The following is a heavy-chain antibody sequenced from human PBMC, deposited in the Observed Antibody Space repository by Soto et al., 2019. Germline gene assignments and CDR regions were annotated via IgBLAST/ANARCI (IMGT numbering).Heavy chain of an antibody. CDR2: IIPIFGTA. CDR3: ARSEYCGGDCYSFFDP. CDR1: GGTFSSYA. V-gene: IGHV1-69*01. J-gene: IGHJ5*02. Sequence: QVQLVQSGAEVKKPGSSVKVSCKASGGTFSSYAISWVRQAPGQGLEWMGGIIPIFGTANYAQKFQGRVTITADESTSTAYMELSSLRSEDRAVYYCARSEYCGGDCYSFFDPWGQGTLVTVSS. D-gene: IGHD2-21*02.